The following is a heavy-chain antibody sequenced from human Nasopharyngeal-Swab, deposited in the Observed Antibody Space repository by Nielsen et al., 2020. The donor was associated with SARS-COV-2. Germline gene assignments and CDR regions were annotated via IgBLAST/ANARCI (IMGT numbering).Heavy chain of an antibody. Sequence: SETLSLTCNVPGASISRYYWSWIRQPPGKGLEWIGYIYYSGTTDYNPSLKSRVTISVDTSKNQFSLNLTSVTAADTAVYYCARRLTLESFWYFDLWGRGTLVTVSS. CDR2: IYYSGTT. CDR1: GASISRYY. J-gene: IGHJ2*01. V-gene: IGHV4-59*01. D-gene: IGHD3-3*01. CDR3: ARRLTLESFWYFDL.